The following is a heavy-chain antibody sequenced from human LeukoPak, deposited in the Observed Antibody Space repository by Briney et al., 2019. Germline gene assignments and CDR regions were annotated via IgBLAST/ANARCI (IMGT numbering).Heavy chain of an antibody. CDR3: ARLHRGTGTYFDY. J-gene: IGHJ4*02. D-gene: IGHD1-14*01. CDR2: LYSGGST. CDR1: EFSVSSNY. V-gene: IGHV3-53*01. Sequence: GGSLGLSCAASEFSVSSNYMSWVRRAPGKGLEWVSVLYSGGSTYYADSVKGRFTISGDNSKNTLYLQMNSLRAEDTAVYYCARLHRGTGTYFDYWGQGTLVTVSS.